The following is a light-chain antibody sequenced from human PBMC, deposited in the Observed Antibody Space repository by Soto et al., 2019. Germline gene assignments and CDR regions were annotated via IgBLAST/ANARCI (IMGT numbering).Light chain of an antibody. V-gene: IGLV2-14*01. Sequence: QSVLTQPASVSGSPGQSITISCTGTSSDLAIYNYVSWYQQQPGKAPKLMIYEVSKRPSGVPDRFSGSKSGNTASLTISGLQAAEEAAPYCSLYKSENAYVFGTGTKVTV. CDR1: SSDLAIYNY. CDR3: SLYKSENAYV. J-gene: IGLJ1*01. CDR2: EVS.